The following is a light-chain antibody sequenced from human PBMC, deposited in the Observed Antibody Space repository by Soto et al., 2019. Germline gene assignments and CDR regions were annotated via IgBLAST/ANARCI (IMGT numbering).Light chain of an antibody. V-gene: IGLV2-14*01. Sequence: QSVLSQPASMSGSPGQSITIPCTGASSDIGLYNYVSWYQHHPGKAPKLLISEVNVRPSGLSDRFSASKAGNTASLTISGLQPEDEAYYYCSSISTTTTPIVFACGTKVTV. CDR1: SSDIGLYNY. J-gene: IGLJ1*01. CDR2: EVN. CDR3: SSISTTTTPIV.